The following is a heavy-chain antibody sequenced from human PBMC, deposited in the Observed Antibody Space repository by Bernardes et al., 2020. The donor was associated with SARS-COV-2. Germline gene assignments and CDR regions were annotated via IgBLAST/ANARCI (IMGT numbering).Heavy chain of an antibody. V-gene: IGHV3-74*01. Sequence: GGSLRLSCAASGFTVSNTWMHWVRQVPGKGLVWVSRIRDYDSRTDYADSVRGRFTMSRDNAKNTVNLQMNNLRVEDTAIYYCAGDMVGPYDQWGQGTLVTVSA. CDR3: AGDMVGPYDQ. D-gene: IGHD3-10*01. CDR2: IRDYDSRT. CDR1: GFTVSNTW. J-gene: IGHJ5*02.